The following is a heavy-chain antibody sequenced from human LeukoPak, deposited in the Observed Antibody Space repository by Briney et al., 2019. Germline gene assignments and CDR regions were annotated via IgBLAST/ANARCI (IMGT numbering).Heavy chain of an antibody. V-gene: IGHV4-30-4*01. CDR3: ARDRDKGYYGMYV. CDR1: GGSISSGDYY. Sequence: PSQTLSLTCTVSGGSISSGDYYWSWIRQPPGKGLEWIGYIYYSGSTYYNPSLKSRVTISVDTSKNQFSLKLSSVTAADTAVDYCARDRDKGYYGMYVWGQGTTVTVSS. J-gene: IGHJ6*02. CDR2: IYYSGST. D-gene: IGHD2-15*01.